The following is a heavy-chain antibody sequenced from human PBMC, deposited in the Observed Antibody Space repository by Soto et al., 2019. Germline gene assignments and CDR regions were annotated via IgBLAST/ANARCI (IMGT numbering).Heavy chain of an antibody. CDR2: IYPGDSDT. D-gene: IGHD1-26*01. V-gene: IGHV5-51*01. CDR3: ARQTGGTYNPHLDY. Sequence: RGESLKISCTGSGYSFTNYWIGWVRRMPGKGLEWMGIIYPGDSDTRYSPSFQGQVTFSADKSVNTAYLQWSSLKASDTAIYYCARQTGGTYNPHLDYWGQGTLVTVSS. CDR1: GYSFTNYW. J-gene: IGHJ4*02.